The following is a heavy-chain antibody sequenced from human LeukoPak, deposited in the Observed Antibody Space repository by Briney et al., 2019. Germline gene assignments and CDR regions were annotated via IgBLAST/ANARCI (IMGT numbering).Heavy chain of an antibody. V-gene: IGHV3-74*03. CDR1: GFTFDTYW. Sequence: GGSLRLSCAASGFTFDTYWMHWVRQAPGKGLVWVARISTDGSSTMYADSVKGRFTISRDNAKNTLYLQMNSLRAEDTAVYYCATPYSSSWYPFDCWGQGTLVTVSS. J-gene: IGHJ4*02. CDR3: ATPYSSSWYPFDC. CDR2: ISTDGSST. D-gene: IGHD6-13*01.